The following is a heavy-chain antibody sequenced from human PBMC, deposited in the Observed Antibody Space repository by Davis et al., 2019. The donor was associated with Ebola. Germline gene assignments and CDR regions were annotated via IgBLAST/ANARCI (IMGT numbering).Heavy chain of an antibody. CDR3: ARDSLEWKDAFDI. V-gene: IGHV4-59*12. J-gene: IGHJ3*02. CDR1: GGSISSYY. Sequence: PSETLSLTCTVSGGSISSYYWSWIRQPPGKGLEWIGYIYHSGSTYYNPSLKSRVTISVDRSKNQFSLKLSSVTAADTAVYYCARDSLEWKDAFDIWGQGTMVTVSP. CDR2: IYHSGST. D-gene: IGHD3-3*01.